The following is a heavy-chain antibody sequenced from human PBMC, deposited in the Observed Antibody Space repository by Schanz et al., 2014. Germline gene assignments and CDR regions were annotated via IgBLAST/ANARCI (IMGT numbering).Heavy chain of an antibody. V-gene: IGHV3-23*04. D-gene: IGHD4-17*01. J-gene: IGHJ4*02. CDR1: GFTFSSFS. CDR2: ISGSGVTT. Sequence: QLVESGGGLVQPGGSLRLSCEASGFTFSSFSMNWVRQAPGKGLEWVSVISGSGVTTYYADSVTGRFTIFRDNSKDTLYLQMNSLRTEDTAVYYCAKAPYADYGYFHYWGQGTLVPVSS. CDR3: AKAPYADYGYFHY.